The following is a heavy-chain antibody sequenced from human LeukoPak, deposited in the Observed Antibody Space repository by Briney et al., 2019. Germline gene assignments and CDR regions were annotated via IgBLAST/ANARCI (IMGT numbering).Heavy chain of an antibody. V-gene: IGHV4-34*01. CDR2: INHSGST. CDR3: ARGLVVAATPKLLYGMDV. J-gene: IGHJ6*02. Sequence: KPSETLSLTCAVYGGSFSGYYWSWIRQPPGKGLEWIGEINHSGSTNYNPSLKSRVTISVDTSKNQFSLKLSSVTAADTAVYYCARGLVVAATPKLLYGMDVWGQGTTVTVSS. D-gene: IGHD2-15*01. CDR1: GGSFSGYY.